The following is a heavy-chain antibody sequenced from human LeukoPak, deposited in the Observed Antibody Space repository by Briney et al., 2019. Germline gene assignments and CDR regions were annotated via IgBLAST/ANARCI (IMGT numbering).Heavy chain of an antibody. CDR3: TRVPYSSSSEFDY. CDR1: EITFGDYT. D-gene: IGHD6-13*01. CDR2: IRSEAYGRTT. Sequence: GGSLRLSCAASEITFGDYTMNWVRQAPGKGLEWVGFIRSEAYGRTTEYAASVKGRFIISRDDSKSIVYLQMNSLKIEDTAVYYCTRVPYSSSSEFDYWGQGTLVTVSS. V-gene: IGHV3-49*04. J-gene: IGHJ4*02.